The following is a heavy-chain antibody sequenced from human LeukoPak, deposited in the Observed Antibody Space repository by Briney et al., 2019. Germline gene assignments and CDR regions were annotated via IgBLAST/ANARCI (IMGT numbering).Heavy chain of an antibody. J-gene: IGHJ4*02. CDR3: ARAAGAVYSSGWYAWAY. CDR2: INSDDSST. Sequence: GGSLRLSCAASGFTFSSYWMHWLRQAPGKGLVWVSRINSDDSSTSYADSVKGRFTISRDNAKNTLYLQMNSLRAEDTAVYYCARAAGAVYSSGWYAWAYWGQGTLVTVSS. CDR1: GFTFSSYW. D-gene: IGHD6-19*01. V-gene: IGHV3-74*01.